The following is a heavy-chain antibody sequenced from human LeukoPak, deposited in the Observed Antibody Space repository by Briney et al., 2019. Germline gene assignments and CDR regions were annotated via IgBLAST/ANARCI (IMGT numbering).Heavy chain of an antibody. CDR1: GGTFSGYT. V-gene: IGHV1-69*04. CDR3: AREKRTGTTLDNWFDP. Sequence: SVKVSCKASGGTFSGYTISWVRQAPGQGLEWMGRIIPILGIANYAQKFQGRVTITADKSTSTAYMEPSSLRSEDTAVYYCAREKRTGTTLDNWFDPWGQGTLVTVSS. D-gene: IGHD1-7*01. CDR2: IIPILGIA. J-gene: IGHJ5*02.